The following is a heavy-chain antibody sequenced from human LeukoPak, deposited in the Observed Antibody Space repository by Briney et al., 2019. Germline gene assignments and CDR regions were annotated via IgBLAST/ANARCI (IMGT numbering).Heavy chain of an antibody. V-gene: IGHV4-39*01. CDR3: ASLGYSSGWPDY. J-gene: IGHJ4*02. Sequence: PSETLSLTCTVSGGSISSSSYYWGWIRQLPGKGLEWIGSIYYSGSTYYNPSLKSRVTISVDTSKNQFSLKLSSVTAADTAVYYCASLGYSSGWPDYWGQGTLVTVSS. CDR1: GGSISSSSYY. D-gene: IGHD6-19*01. CDR2: IYYSGST.